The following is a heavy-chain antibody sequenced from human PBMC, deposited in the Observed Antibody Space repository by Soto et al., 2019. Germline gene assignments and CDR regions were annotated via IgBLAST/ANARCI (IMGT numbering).Heavy chain of an antibody. CDR3: AKDLSSGIRSLGGFDP. Sequence: EVQLVESGGGLVQPGRSLRLSCAASGFTLDDYAMHWVRQAPGKGLEWVSGISWNSGSIGYADSVKGRFTISRDNAKNSLYLQMNSLRAEDTALYYCAKDLSSGIRSLGGFDPWGQGTLVTVSS. CDR1: GFTLDDYA. D-gene: IGHD3-10*01. J-gene: IGHJ5*02. CDR2: ISWNSGSI. V-gene: IGHV3-9*01.